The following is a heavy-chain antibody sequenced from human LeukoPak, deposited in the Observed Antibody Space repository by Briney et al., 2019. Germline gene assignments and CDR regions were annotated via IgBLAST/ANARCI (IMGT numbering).Heavy chain of an antibody. D-gene: IGHD3-10*01. J-gene: IGHJ3*01. V-gene: IGHV3-23*01. CDR3: ARVGDYGSGYS. Sequence: GGSLRLSCAASEFTFSSYAMSWVRQAPGKGLEWVSGISYSGGSTYYADSVKGRFTISRDNSKNSLYLQMNSLRAEDTALYYCARVGDYGSGYSWGQGTMVTVSS. CDR2: ISYSGGST. CDR1: EFTFSSYA.